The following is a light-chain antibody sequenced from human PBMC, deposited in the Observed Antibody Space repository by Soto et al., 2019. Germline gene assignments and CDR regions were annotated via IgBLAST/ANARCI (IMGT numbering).Light chain of an antibody. CDR3: HHRSNWPPTWT. CDR1: QSVTIY. CDR2: DAS. J-gene: IGKJ1*01. V-gene: IGKV3-11*01. Sequence: EIVLPQSPATLSLSPGERATLSCRASQSVTIYLAWYQQKPGQSPRLLIFDASNRATGVPARFSGSGSGTDFTLTISSLEPEDFAVYYCHHRSNWPPTWTFGQGTKVDIK.